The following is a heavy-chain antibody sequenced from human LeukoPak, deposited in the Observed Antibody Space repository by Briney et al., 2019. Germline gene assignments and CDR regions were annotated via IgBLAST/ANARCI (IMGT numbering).Heavy chain of an antibody. V-gene: IGHV3-48*02. J-gene: IGHJ4*02. CDR3: ARGGYYGSGSYQFDY. CDR1: GFTLSSYS. CDR2: ISSSSGTI. Sequence: WGSLRLSCAASGFTLSSYSMNWVRQAPGKGLEWVSYISSSSGTIYYADSVKGRFTISRDNAKNSLYLQMNSLRDEDTAVYYCARGGYYGSGSYQFDYWGQETLDTVSS. D-gene: IGHD3-10*01.